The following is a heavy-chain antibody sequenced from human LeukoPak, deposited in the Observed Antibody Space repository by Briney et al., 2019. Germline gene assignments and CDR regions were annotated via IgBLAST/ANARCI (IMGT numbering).Heavy chain of an antibody. J-gene: IGHJ6*02. CDR2: INPSGGSR. D-gene: IGHD2-8*01. V-gene: IGHV1-46*01. CDR3: AGEDFVLVDAVGYYYYCMDV. Sequence: ASVTVSCKGSGYNFISYYIHWVRQAPAQGLEGMGIINPSGGSRSYAQKFQDRVSITRDTTMSTVNMKMNSLMYEDTAVYSCAGEDFVLVDAVGYYYYCMDVWGQGTTVTVSS. CDR1: GYNFISYY.